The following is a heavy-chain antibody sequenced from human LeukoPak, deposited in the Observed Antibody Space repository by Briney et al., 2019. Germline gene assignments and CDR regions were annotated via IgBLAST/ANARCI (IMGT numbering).Heavy chain of an antibody. J-gene: IGHJ3*02. CDR1: GFTFSDYY. Sequence: GGSLRLSCAASGFTFSDYYMSWIRQAPGKGLEWVSYISSSGSTIYYADSVKGRFAISRDNAKNSLYLQMNSLRAEDTAVYYYARDSRGGYGAFDIWGQGTMVTVSS. CDR3: ARDSRGGYGAFDI. CDR2: ISSSGSTI. D-gene: IGHD1-1*01. V-gene: IGHV3-11*01.